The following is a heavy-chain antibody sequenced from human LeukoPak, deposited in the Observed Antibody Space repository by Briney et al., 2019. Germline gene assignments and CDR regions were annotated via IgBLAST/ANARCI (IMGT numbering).Heavy chain of an antibody. Sequence: GGSLRLSCAASGFTFSSYEMNWVRQAPGKGLEWVSYISSSGSTIYYADSVKGRFTISRDNAKNSLYLQMNSLRAEDTAVYYCARDQAVAGSKRSDYWGQGTLVTVSS. V-gene: IGHV3-48*03. CDR1: GFTFSSYE. CDR2: ISSSGSTI. J-gene: IGHJ4*02. CDR3: ARDQAVAGSKRSDY. D-gene: IGHD6-19*01.